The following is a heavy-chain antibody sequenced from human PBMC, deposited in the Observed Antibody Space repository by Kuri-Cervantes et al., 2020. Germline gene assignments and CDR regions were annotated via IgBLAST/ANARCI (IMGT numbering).Heavy chain of an antibody. Sequence: ESLKISCAVYDGSFNGYYWTWIRQPPGKGLEWIGEINHSGSTNYNSSLKSRLTISLDTSKNHLSLRMTSVTAADTAVYYCARNYGDYPHDAFDIWGQGTMVTVSS. CDR2: INHSGST. CDR1: DGSFNGYY. D-gene: IGHD4-17*01. CDR3: ARNYGDYPHDAFDI. J-gene: IGHJ3*02. V-gene: IGHV4-34*01.